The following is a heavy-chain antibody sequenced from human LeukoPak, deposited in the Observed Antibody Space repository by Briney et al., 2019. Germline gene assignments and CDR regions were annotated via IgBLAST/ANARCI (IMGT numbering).Heavy chain of an antibody. CDR2: IKQDGSEK. J-gene: IGHJ4*02. CDR1: GFTFSSYW. D-gene: IGHD6-6*01. V-gene: IGHV3-7*01. CDR3: ASDEYSSSFDY. Sequence: PGGPLRLSCAASGFTFSSYWMSWVRQAPGKGLEWVANIKQDGSEKYYVDSVKGRFTISRDNAKNSLYLQMNSLRAEDTAVYYCASDEYSSSFDYWGQGTLVTVSS.